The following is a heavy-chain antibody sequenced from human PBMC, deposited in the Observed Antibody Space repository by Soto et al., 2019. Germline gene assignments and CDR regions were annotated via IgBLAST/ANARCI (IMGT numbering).Heavy chain of an antibody. V-gene: IGHV4-4*02. Sequence: QVQLQESGPGLGQPSGTLSLTCAVSGDSITGDEWWSWVRQPPGKGLEWIGEIHHSGATNYNPSLKSRVTISIDKSKNQFSLKLNSVTAADTAMFYCATQGFYRMGVWGRGTTVTVSS. CDR3: ATQGFYRMGV. J-gene: IGHJ6*02. CDR2: IHHSGAT. CDR1: GDSITGDEW.